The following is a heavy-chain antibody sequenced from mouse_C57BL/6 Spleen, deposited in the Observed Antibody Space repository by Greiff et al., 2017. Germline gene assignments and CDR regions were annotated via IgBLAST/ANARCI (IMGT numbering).Heavy chain of an antibody. CDR1: GYAFTNYL. CDR3: ARQGYDYEAWFAY. J-gene: IGHJ3*01. V-gene: IGHV1-54*01. D-gene: IGHD2-4*01. Sequence: QVQLQQSGAELVRPGTSVKVSCKASGYAFTNYLIEWVKQRPGQGLEWIGVINPGSGGTNYNEKFKGKATLTADKSSSTAYMQLSSLTSEDSAVYFCARQGYDYEAWFAYWAKGLWSLSLQ. CDR2: INPGSGGT.